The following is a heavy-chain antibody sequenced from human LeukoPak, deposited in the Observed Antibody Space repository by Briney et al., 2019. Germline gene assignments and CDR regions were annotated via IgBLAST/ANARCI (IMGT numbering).Heavy chain of an antibody. Sequence: SETLSLTCTVSGGSISSYYWSWIRQPAGKGLEWIGRIYTSGSTNYNPSLKSRVTMSVDTSKNQFSLKLSSVTAADTAVYYCARGRAALSPCNWFDPWGQGTLVTVSS. V-gene: IGHV4-4*07. CDR2: IYTSGST. J-gene: IGHJ5*02. CDR1: GGSISSYY. CDR3: ARGRAALSPCNWFDP. D-gene: IGHD3-16*02.